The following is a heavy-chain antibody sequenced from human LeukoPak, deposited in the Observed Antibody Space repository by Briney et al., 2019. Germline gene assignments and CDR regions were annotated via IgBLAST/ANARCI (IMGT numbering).Heavy chain of an antibody. D-gene: IGHD4-17*01. Sequence: LGASVKVSCKASGYTFTGYYMNWVRQAPGKGLEWMGWINPNSGGTNYAQKFQGRVTMTRDTSISTAYMELRRLRSDDTAVYYCARDDGKIDYGSPRGMDVWGKGTTVTVSS. CDR1: GYTFTGYY. CDR2: INPNSGGT. V-gene: IGHV1-2*03. CDR3: ARDDGKIDYGSPRGMDV. J-gene: IGHJ6*03.